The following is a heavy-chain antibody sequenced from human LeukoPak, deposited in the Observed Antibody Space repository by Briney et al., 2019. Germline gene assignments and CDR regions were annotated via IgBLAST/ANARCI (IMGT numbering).Heavy chain of an antibody. D-gene: IGHD2-21*01. CDR2: ISYDGNDN. CDR3: ARDFFPIADSTWYEIGY. J-gene: IGHJ4*02. CDR1: GFTFNEYA. V-gene: IGHV3-30-3*01. Sequence: TGGSLRLSCAASGFTFNEYAMYWVRQTPGKGLEWVALISYDGNDNSYADSVRGRFTISRDNSKNTLYLQMDSLRSEDTAVYYCARDFFPIADSTWYEIGYWGQGTLVTVSS.